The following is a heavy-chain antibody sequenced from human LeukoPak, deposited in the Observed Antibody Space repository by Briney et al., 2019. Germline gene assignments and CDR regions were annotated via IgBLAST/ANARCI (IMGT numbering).Heavy chain of an antibody. CDR1: GFTFSSYE. V-gene: IGHV3-48*03. CDR2: ISSSGSTI. J-gene: IGHJ5*02. D-gene: IGHD2-2*01. Sequence: GGSLRLSCAASGFTFSSYEMNWVRQAPGKGLEWVSYISSSGSTIYYADSVKGRFTIYRDNAKNSLCLQMNSLRAEDTAVYYCARGCSSTSCYGDWFDPWGQGTLVTVSS. CDR3: ARGCSSTSCYGDWFDP.